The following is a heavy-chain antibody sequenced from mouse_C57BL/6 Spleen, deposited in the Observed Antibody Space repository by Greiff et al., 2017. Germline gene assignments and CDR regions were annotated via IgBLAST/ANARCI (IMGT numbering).Heavy chain of an antibody. CDR3: AREYYSNSYYFDY. J-gene: IGHJ2*01. CDR1: GYAFSSYW. V-gene: IGHV1-80*01. CDR2: IYPGDGDT. D-gene: IGHD2-5*01. Sequence: QVHVKQSGAELVKPGASVKISCKASGYAFSSYWMNWVKQRPGKGLEWIGQIYPGDGDTNYNGKFKGKATLTADKSSSTAYMQLSSLTSEDSAVYFCAREYYSNSYYFDYWGQGTTLTVSS.